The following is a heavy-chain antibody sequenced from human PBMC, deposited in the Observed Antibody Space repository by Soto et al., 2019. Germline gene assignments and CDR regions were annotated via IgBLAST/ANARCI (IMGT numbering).Heavy chain of an antibody. CDR1: GFTFSSYE. CDR2: ISSSGSTI. CDR3: ARDLIRGMATTHRYYYGMDV. Sequence: PWGSLRLSCAASGFTFSSYEMNWFRQAPGKGLEWVSYISSSGSTIYYADSVKGRFTISRDNAKNSLYLQMNSLRAEDTAVYYCARDLIRGMATTHRYYYGMDVWGQGITVTVS. V-gene: IGHV3-48*03. J-gene: IGHJ6*02. D-gene: IGHD5-12*01.